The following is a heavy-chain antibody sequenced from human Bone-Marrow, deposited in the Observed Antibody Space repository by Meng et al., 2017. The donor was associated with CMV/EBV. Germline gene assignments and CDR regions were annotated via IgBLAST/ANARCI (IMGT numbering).Heavy chain of an antibody. J-gene: IGHJ3*02. CDR2: IYSGGST. Sequence: GEPLKIYSADSVFTVSSNYMSWVRQAPGKGLEWVSVIYSGGSTYYADSVKGRFTISRDNSKNTLYLQMNSLRAEDTAVYYCAREEENTAMVTGAVDIWGQGTMVTVSS. V-gene: IGHV3-66*02. D-gene: IGHD5-18*01. CDR1: VFTVSSNY. CDR3: AREEENTAMVTGAVDI.